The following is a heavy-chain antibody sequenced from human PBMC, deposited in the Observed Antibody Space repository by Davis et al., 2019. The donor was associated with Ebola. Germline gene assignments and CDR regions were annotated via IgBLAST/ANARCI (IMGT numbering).Heavy chain of an antibody. D-gene: IGHD3-10*01. J-gene: IGHJ4*02. Sequence: PGGSLRLSCAASGFTFSNYAMSWVRQAPGKGLEWVAVISYDGSNKYYADSVKGRFTISRDNSKNTLYLQMNSLRAEDTAVYYCATTMKIKLLWFGELLYPPTVDYWGQGTLVTVSS. V-gene: IGHV3-30-3*01. CDR3: ATTMKIKLLWFGELLYPPTVDY. CDR1: GFTFSNYA. CDR2: ISYDGSNK.